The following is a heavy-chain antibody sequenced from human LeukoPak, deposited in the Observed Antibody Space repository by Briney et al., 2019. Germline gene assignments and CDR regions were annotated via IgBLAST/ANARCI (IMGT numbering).Heavy chain of an antibody. D-gene: IGHD3-22*01. Sequence: SVKVSCKASGFTFTSSAMQWVRQAREQRLEWIGWIVVGGGNTNYAQKFQERVTITRDMSTSTAYMELSSLRSEDAAAYYCAADYYYDSSGGGLHYYMDVWGKGTTVTISS. V-gene: IGHV1-58*02. CDR1: GFTFTSSA. J-gene: IGHJ6*03. CDR2: IVVGGGNT. CDR3: AADYYYDSSGGGLHYYMDV.